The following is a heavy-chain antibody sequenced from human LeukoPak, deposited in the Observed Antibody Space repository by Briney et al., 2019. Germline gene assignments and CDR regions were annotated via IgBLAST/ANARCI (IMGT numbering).Heavy chain of an antibody. Sequence: ASVKVSCKVSGYTLTELSMHWVRQAPGKGLEWMGGFDPEDGETIYAQKFQGRVTMTTDTSTSTAYMELRSLRSDDTAVYYCARDLRYYDSSGYYYVGDGGIDYWGQGTLVTVSS. J-gene: IGHJ4*02. CDR2: FDPEDGET. CDR1: GYTLTELS. D-gene: IGHD3-22*01. CDR3: ARDLRYYDSSGYYYVGDGGIDY. V-gene: IGHV1-24*01.